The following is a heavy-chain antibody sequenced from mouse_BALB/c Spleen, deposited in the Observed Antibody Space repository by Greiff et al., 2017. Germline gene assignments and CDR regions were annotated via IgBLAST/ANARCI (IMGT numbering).Heavy chain of an antibody. CDR1: GFTFSSYA. CDR2: ISSGGST. Sequence: EVQVVESGGGLVKPGGSLKLSCAASGFTFSSYAMSWVRQTPEKRLEWVASISSGGSTYYPDSVKGRFTISRDNARNILYLQMSSLRSEDTTMYYCARRLTTATGFDYWGQGTTLTVSS. D-gene: IGHD1-2*01. CDR3: ARRLTTATGFDY. J-gene: IGHJ2*01. V-gene: IGHV5-6-5*01.